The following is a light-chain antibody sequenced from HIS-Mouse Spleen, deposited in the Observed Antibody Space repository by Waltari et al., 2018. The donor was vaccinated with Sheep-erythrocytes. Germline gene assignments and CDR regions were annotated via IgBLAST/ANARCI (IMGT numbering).Light chain of an antibody. CDR1: QSVSSY. J-gene: IGKJ2*01. Sequence: EIVLTQSPATLSLSPGERATLSCRASQSVSSYLAWYQQKPGQAPRLLIYDASNKATGIPAMCSGSGSGTDFTLTISSLEPEDFAVYYCQQRSNWYTFGQGTKLEIK. CDR2: DAS. CDR3: QQRSNWYT. V-gene: IGKV3-11*01.